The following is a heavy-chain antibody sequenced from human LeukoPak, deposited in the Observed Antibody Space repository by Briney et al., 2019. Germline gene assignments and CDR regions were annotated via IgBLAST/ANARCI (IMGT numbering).Heavy chain of an antibody. J-gene: IGHJ3*02. D-gene: IGHD5-12*01. CDR2: ISYDGSNK. CDR3: TKGYSGYDYAFDI. Sequence: GGSLRLSCAASGFTFSSYGMHWVRQAPGKGLEWVAVISYDGSNKYYADSVKGRFTISRDNSKNTLHLQMNSLRAEDTAVYYCTKGYSGYDYAFDIWGQGTMVTVSS. V-gene: IGHV3-30*18. CDR1: GFTFSSYG.